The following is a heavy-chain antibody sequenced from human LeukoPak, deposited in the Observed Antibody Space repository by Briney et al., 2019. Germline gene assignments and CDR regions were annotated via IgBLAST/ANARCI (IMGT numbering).Heavy chain of an antibody. D-gene: IGHD5-18*01. CDR1: GGSISSSSYY. J-gene: IGHJ4*02. V-gene: IGHV4-61*02. CDR2: IYTSGST. Sequence: PSETLSLTCTVSGGSISSSSYYWGWIRQPAGKGLEWIGRIYTSGSTNYNPSLKSRVTISVDTSKNQFSLKLSSVTAADTAVYYCARFGKGYSYGYFDYWGQGTLVTVSS. CDR3: ARFGKGYSYGYFDY.